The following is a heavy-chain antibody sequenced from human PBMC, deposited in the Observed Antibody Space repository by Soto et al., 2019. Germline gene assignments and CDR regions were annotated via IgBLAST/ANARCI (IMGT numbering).Heavy chain of an antibody. CDR1: GYSFTSYV. V-gene: IGHV1-3*01. Sequence: ASVKVSCKASGYSFTSYVIHWVRQAPGQRLEWMGWINAGNGNTRYSQKFQGRVTITRDTSARTAYMELSSLRSEDTAVYYCARGHLAVVPVASWYFYMDVWGKGTTVTVSS. CDR3: ARGHLAVVPVASWYFYMDV. CDR2: INAGNGNT. D-gene: IGHD2-2*01. J-gene: IGHJ6*03.